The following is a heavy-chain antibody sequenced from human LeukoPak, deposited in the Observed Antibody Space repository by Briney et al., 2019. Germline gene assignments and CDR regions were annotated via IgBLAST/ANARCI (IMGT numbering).Heavy chain of an antibody. Sequence: PGGSLRLSCAASGFTFSSYSMNWVRQAPGKGLEWVSYISSSSSTIYYADSVKSRFTISRDNAKNSLYLQMNSLRAEDTAVYYCARSRRRAWFGELLSSPYGMDVWGQGTTVTVSS. CDR2: ISSSSSTI. CDR3: ARSRRRAWFGELLSSPYGMDV. V-gene: IGHV3-48*01. D-gene: IGHD3-10*01. CDR1: GFTFSSYS. J-gene: IGHJ6*02.